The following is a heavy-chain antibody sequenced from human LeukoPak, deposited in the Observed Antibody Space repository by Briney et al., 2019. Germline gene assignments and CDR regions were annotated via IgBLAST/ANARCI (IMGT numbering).Heavy chain of an antibody. J-gene: IGHJ6*03. D-gene: IGHD5/OR15-5a*01. CDR1: GGSFSGYY. Sequence: PSETLSLTCAVYGGSFSGYYWGWIRQPPGEGLQWIGNIYYSGSTYYNPSLESRVTISLDTSKNYFSPKLGSVTAADTAVYYCARQVSDYYYYYMDVWGKGTAVTVSS. V-gene: IGHV4-34*01. CDR3: ARQVSDYYYYYMDV. CDR2: IYYSGST.